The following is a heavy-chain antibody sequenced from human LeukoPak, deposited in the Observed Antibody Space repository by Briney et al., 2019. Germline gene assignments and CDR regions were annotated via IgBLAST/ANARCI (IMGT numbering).Heavy chain of an antibody. CDR2: IVVGSGNT. Sequence: ASVKVSCKASGFTFTSSAMQWVRQARGQRLEWIGWIVVGSGNTNYAQKFQERVTITRHMSTSTAYMELSSLRSEDTAVYYCAARGGFGPLSVDDYWGQGTLVTVSS. D-gene: IGHD3-16*01. CDR3: AARGGFGPLSVDDY. V-gene: IGHV1-58*02. J-gene: IGHJ4*02. CDR1: GFTFTSSA.